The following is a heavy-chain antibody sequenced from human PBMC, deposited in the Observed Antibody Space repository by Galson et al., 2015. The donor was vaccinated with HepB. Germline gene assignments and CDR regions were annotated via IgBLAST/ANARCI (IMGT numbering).Heavy chain of an antibody. D-gene: IGHD3-22*01. CDR3: AKDLYYDSSGGEIGNDY. J-gene: IGHJ4*02. V-gene: IGHV3-23*01. Sequence: SLRLSCAASGFTFSSYAMSWVRQAPGKGLEWVSAISGSGGSTNYADSVKGRFTISRDNSKNTLYLQMNSLRAEDTAVYYCAKDLYYDSSGGEIGNDYWGQGTLVTVSS. CDR2: ISGSGGST. CDR1: GFTFSSYA.